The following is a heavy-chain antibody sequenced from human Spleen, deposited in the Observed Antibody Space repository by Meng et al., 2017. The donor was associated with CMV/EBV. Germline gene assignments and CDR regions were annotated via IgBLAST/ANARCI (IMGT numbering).Heavy chain of an antibody. D-gene: IGHD2-15*01. CDR2: INHSGST. CDR3: ARGRYCSGGSCYLFDY. Sequence: SETLSLTCAVYGGSFSGYYWSWIRQPPGKGLEWIGEINHSGSTNYNPSLKSRVTISVDTSKNQFSLTLSSATAADTAVYYCARGRYCSGGSCYLFDYWGQGTLVTVSS. J-gene: IGHJ4*02. V-gene: IGHV4-34*01. CDR1: GGSFSGYY.